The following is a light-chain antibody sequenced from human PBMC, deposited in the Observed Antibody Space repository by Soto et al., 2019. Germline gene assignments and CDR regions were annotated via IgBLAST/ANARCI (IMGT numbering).Light chain of an antibody. Sequence: EIVLTQSPGTLSLSPGERATLSCRASQSVSSSYLAWYQQKPGQAPRLLIYGASSRATGIPDRFSGSGSGTCFTLTISRLEPEDFAVYYCQQYGSSPYTFGQGTKLEIK. J-gene: IGKJ2*01. CDR2: GAS. CDR1: QSVSSSY. CDR3: QQYGSSPYT. V-gene: IGKV3-20*01.